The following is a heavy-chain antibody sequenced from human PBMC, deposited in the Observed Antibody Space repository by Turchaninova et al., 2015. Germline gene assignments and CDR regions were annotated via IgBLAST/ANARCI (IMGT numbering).Heavy chain of an antibody. D-gene: IGHD2/OR15-2a*01. CDR2: MKSKADGETT. CDR1: GFTFGSAW. V-gene: IGHV3-15*05. J-gene: IGHJ4*02. Sequence: EVQLVESGGGLVEHGGSFTLFGQTSGFTFGSAWMTGVRQAPGKGLEWVGRMKSKADGETTDYAAPVKGRFTISRDDSQNTLYLQMNSLTTEDTAIYYCLADVPNMNYPFDYWGQGALVTVSS. CDR3: LADVPNMNYPFDY.